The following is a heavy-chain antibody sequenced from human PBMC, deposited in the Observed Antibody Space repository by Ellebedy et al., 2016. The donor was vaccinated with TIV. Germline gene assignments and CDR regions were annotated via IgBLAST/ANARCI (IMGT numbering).Heavy chain of an antibody. CDR3: VRGAGSYHFDY. J-gene: IGHJ4*02. CDR1: GFTFSTYP. Sequence: PGGSLRLSCAASGFTFSTYPVNWVRQAPGKGLEWVSIISANGGTTYYADSVKGRFTVSRDNPKNTLYLQMNSLRAEDTAVYYCVRGAGSYHFDYWGQGTLVTVSS. CDR2: ISANGGTT. V-gene: IGHV3-23*01. D-gene: IGHD1-26*01.